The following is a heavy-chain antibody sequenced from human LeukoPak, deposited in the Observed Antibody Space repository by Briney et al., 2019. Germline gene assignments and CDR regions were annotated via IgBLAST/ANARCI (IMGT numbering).Heavy chain of an antibody. CDR3: AKEDGDDYNFGY. V-gene: IGHV3-23*01. CDR1: GFTFSSYG. J-gene: IGHJ4*02. D-gene: IGHD5-24*01. CDR2: ISGSGGST. Sequence: PGGSLRLSCAASGFTFSSYGMSWVRQAPGKGLEWVSAISGSGGSTYYADSVKGRFTISRDNSKNTLYLQMNSLRAEGTAVYYCAKEDGDDYNFGYWGQGTLVTVSS.